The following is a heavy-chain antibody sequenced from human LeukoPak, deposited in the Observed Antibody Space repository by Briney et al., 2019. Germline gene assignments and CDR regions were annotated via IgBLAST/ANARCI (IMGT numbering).Heavy chain of an antibody. Sequence: GGSLRLSWAPSGFTSSRYWMRWVRQVPEKGRRWVSRINPDGSSTSYADSVKGRVTISRDNAKNTLYLQMNSLRPEDRAVYFCTKDTYGPEDSWGQGTLVTVSS. CDR1: GFTSSRYW. CDR2: INPDGSST. D-gene: IGHD4-17*01. J-gene: IGHJ4*02. CDR3: TKDTYGPEDS. V-gene: IGHV3-74*01.